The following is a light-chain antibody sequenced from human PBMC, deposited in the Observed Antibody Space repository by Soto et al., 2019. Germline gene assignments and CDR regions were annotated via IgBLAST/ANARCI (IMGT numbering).Light chain of an antibody. J-gene: IGKJ1*01. CDR3: QQYNNGPQT. Sequence: EIVMTQSPATLSVSPGERATLSCRASQSVSSTLAWYQKKPGQAPRLLIYAASTRATGIQARFSGSGSGTEFTLTISSLLSEDVALYYCQQYNNGPQTFGQGTKVEIK. CDR1: QSVSST. V-gene: IGKV3-15*01. CDR2: AAS.